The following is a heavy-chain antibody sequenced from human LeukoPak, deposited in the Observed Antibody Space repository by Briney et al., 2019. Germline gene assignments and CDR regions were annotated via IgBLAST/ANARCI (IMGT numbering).Heavy chain of an antibody. J-gene: IGHJ3*02. V-gene: IGHV4-39*07. Sequence: SETLSLTCTVSGGSINSSSYYWGWIRQPPGKGLEWIGSIYYSGNTYYNPSLKSRVTISVDTSKNQFSLKLSSVTAADTAVYYCAREKWLVPGDAFDIWGQGTMVTVSS. CDR1: GGSINSSSYY. D-gene: IGHD6-19*01. CDR2: IYYSGNT. CDR3: AREKWLVPGDAFDI.